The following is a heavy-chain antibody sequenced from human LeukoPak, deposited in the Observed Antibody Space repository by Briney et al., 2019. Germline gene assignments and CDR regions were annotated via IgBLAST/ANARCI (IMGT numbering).Heavy chain of an antibody. V-gene: IGHV4-39*01. D-gene: IGHD4-17*01. CDR1: GVSISSSSYY. Sequence: SETLSLTCTVSGVSISSSSYYWGWIRQPPGKGLEWIGSLYYTGRTYYNPSLQSRVTISVDTSKNQVSLKLSSVTAADTALYYCASHHDPGDNVRAFHFWGQGTMVTVSS. CDR3: ASHHDPGDNVRAFHF. CDR2: LYYTGRT. J-gene: IGHJ3*01.